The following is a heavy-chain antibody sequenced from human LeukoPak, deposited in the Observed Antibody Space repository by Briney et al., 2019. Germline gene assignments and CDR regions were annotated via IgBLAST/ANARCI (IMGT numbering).Heavy chain of an antibody. Sequence: GASVKVSCKASGYTFTGYYMHWVRQAPGQGLEWMGWINPNSGGTNYAQKFQGRGTMTRDTSISTAYMELSRLRSDDTAVYYCARAGIAAAGTLIYYYYMDVWGKGTTVTISS. J-gene: IGHJ6*03. V-gene: IGHV1-2*02. CDR1: GYTFTGYY. CDR2: INPNSGGT. CDR3: ARAGIAAAGTLIYYYYMDV. D-gene: IGHD6-13*01.